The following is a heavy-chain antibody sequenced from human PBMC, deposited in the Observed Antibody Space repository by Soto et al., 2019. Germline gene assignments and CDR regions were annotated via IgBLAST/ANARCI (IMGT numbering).Heavy chain of an antibody. J-gene: IGHJ5*02. CDR1: GGSISSSTYY. V-gene: IGHV4-39*01. D-gene: IGHD6-6*01. Sequence: PSETLSLTCTVSGGSISSSTYYWDWIRQPPGKGLEWIGAMYYTGIKNYNPSLESRVTMSVDTSKNQFSLKLSSVTPTDTAVYYCARRSSSSLGSLFDPWGRGILVTVSS. CDR2: MYYTGIK. CDR3: ARRSSSSLGSLFDP.